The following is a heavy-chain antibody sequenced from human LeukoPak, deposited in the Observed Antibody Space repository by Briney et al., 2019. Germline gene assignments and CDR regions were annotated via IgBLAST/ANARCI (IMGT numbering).Heavy chain of an antibody. CDR3: ARQPDY. CDR2: INSDGRRT. V-gene: IGHV3-74*01. Sequence: GRSLRLSCAASGLTFSNYGMHWVGHAPGKALVWVSHINSDGRRTNYAASVKGRFTVSRDNAKNTLYLQMNSLRAEDTAVYYCARQPDYWGQGTLVTVSS. D-gene: IGHD1-14*01. J-gene: IGHJ4*02. CDR1: GLTFSNYG.